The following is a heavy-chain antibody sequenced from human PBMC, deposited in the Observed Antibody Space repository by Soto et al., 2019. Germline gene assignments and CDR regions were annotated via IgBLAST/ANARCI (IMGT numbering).Heavy chain of an antibody. CDR1: GGSFIGYN. Sequence: SETLSLTCAVYGGSFIGYNWSWIRQPPGRGLEWIGEINHSGSTNYNPSLKSRVTISVDKSKNQFSLKLSSVTAADTAVYYCARDKMGTVTTKRGRNWFDPWGQGTLVTVSS. CDR3: ARDKMGTVTTKRGRNWFDP. J-gene: IGHJ5*02. CDR2: INHSGST. D-gene: IGHD4-4*01. V-gene: IGHV4-34*01.